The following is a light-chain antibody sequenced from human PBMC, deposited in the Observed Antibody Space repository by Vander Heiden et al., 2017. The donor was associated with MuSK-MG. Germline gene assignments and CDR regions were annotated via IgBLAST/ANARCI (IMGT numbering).Light chain of an antibody. Sequence: QSALTQPASVSGSPGPSITISCTGTSSDVGGYNLVPWYHQHPGKAPKLMIYEGSKRPSGVSNRFSGSKSGNTASLTISGLQAEDEADYYCCSHAGSSTFVVFGGGTKLTVL. V-gene: IGLV2-23*03. CDR3: CSHAGSSTFVV. CDR2: EGS. J-gene: IGLJ2*01. CDR1: SSDVGGYNL.